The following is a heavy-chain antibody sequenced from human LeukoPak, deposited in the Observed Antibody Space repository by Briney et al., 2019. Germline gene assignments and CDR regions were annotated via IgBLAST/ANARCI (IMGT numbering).Heavy chain of an antibody. CDR3: ARGGPSRGFDY. D-gene: IGHD2-2*01. J-gene: IGHJ4*02. Sequence: GGSLRLSCAASGFTFNNYSMNWVRQAPGKGLEWVSSISSRSSYIYYADSLKGRFTISRDNAKNSLNLQMNSLRTDDTAVYYCARGGPSRGFDYWGQGTLVTVSS. V-gene: IGHV3-21*01. CDR2: ISSRSSYI. CDR1: GFTFNNYS.